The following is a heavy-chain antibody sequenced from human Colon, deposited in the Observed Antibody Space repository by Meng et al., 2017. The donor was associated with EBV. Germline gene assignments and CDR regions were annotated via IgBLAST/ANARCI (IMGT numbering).Heavy chain of an antibody. CDR1: GGSISSNGYY. CDR3: ARRRGGSGRDC. V-gene: IGHV4-39*01. CDR2: IYHSGST. J-gene: IGHJ4*02. Sequence: QLQLPGSGPGLVKPSEPLSLPRTVSGGSISSNGYYWDWVRQPPGKGLEWIGAIYHSGSTSYNPSLQSRVTMFVDTSKNQFSLMLTSVTATDTAVYYCARRRGGSGRDCWGQGTLVTVSS. D-gene: IGHD3-10*01.